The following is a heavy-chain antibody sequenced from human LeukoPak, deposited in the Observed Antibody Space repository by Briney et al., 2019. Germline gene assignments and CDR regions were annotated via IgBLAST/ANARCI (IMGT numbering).Heavy chain of an antibody. CDR1: GFTFSNYA. D-gene: IGHD1-26*01. Sequence: GGSLRLSCVASGFTFSNYAMNWVRQAPGKGLEWVSYISSSGSTIYYADSVKGRFTISRDNSKNSLYLQMNSLRAEDTAVYYCARDFSSGSYYGDYYFDYWGQGTLVTVSS. V-gene: IGHV3-48*04. CDR2: ISSSGSTI. J-gene: IGHJ4*02. CDR3: ARDFSSGSYYGDYYFDY.